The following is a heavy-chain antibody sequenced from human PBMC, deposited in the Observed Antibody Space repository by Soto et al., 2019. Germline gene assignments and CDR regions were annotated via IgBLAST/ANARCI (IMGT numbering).Heavy chain of an antibody. Sequence: QVQLQESGPGLVKPSGTLSLTCAVSGDSISSSNWWSWVRQPPGKGLEWIGEIYHSGSTNYNPSLKSRVTISVDKSQNQFSLKLTSVTAADTAVYYCARGHFYDSSGQYYFDYWGQGTLVTVSS. V-gene: IGHV4-4*02. CDR1: GDSISSSNW. J-gene: IGHJ4*02. CDR3: ARGHFYDSSGQYYFDY. D-gene: IGHD3-22*01. CDR2: IYHSGST.